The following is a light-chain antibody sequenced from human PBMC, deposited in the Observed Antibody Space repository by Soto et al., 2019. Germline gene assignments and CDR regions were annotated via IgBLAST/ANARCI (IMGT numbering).Light chain of an antibody. J-gene: IGKJ1*01. Sequence: IQKSQSPSALSASVGDRLTITCRASESIGTWLTWFQQKPGKAPNVLIYKASNLESGVPSRFSGSGSGTEFTLTTSSLQSDDFATYYCQHYYGYSWTFGQGSKVDIK. CDR1: ESIGTW. CDR2: KAS. V-gene: IGKV1-5*03. CDR3: QHYYGYSWT.